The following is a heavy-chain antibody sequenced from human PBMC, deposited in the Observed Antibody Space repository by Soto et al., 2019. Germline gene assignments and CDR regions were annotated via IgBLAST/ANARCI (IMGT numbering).Heavy chain of an antibody. CDR1: GYTFTSYG. CDR2: ISAYNGNT. V-gene: IGHV1-18*01. D-gene: IGHD4-17*01. CDR3: AVDYGDHPAAVYYYGMDV. Sequence: QVQLVQSGAEVKKPGASVKVSCKASGYTFTSYGISWVRQAPGQGLEWMGWISAYNGNTNYAQKLQGRVTMTTDTSTSTAYMEVRSLRSADTAVYYCAVDYGDHPAAVYYYGMDVWGQGTTVTVSS. J-gene: IGHJ6*02.